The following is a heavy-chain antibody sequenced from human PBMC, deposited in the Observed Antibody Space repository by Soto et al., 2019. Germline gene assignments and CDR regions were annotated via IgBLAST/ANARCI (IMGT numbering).Heavy chain of an antibody. CDR2: ITSSGSST. D-gene: IGHD3-16*02. V-gene: IGHV3-23*01. CDR1: GFIFSDYA. CDR3: GKGVEGYIVSSFDS. J-gene: IGHJ4*02. Sequence: EVQLLESGGGGVQPGGSLRLSGAASGFIFSDYAMTWVRQTPGKGLEWVSAITSSGSSTYFADSLKGRITISRDNSKNTLSLQMDSLRVEDTAIYYCGKGVEGYIVSSFDSWGQGALVTVSS.